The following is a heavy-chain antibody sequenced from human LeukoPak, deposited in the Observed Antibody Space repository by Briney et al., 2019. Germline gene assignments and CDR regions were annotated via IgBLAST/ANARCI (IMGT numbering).Heavy chain of an antibody. D-gene: IGHD6-13*01. J-gene: IGHJ4*02. CDR3: AKVPVWQQLVDY. CDR2: ITGSGGNK. V-gene: IGHV3-23*01. Sequence: PGGSLRLSCAASGFTFSSYAMSWVRQAPGKGLEWVSGITGSGGNKYHADSVKGRFTISRDNSRNTLYLQMNSLRAEDTAVYYCAKVPVWQQLVDYWGQGTLFTVSS. CDR1: GFTFSSYA.